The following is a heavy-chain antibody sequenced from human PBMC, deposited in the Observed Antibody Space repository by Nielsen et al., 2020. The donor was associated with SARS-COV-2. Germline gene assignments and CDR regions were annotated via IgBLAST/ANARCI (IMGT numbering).Heavy chain of an antibody. V-gene: IGHV1-3*01. J-gene: IGHJ4*02. CDR3: AREAAYSYGHGLGY. CDR2: INAGNGNT. D-gene: IGHD5-18*01. Sequence: ASVKVSCKASGYTFTDYAIHWVRQAPGQRLEWMGWINAGNGNTKYSQKFQGRVTITRDTSASTAYMELSSLKSEDTAVYFCAREAAYSYGHGLGYWGQGTLVTVSS. CDR1: GYTFTDYA.